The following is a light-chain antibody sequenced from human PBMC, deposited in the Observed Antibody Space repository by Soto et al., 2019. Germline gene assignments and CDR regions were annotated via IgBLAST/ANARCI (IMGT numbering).Light chain of an antibody. V-gene: IGKV3-15*01. Sequence: SLSPGERATLYCRASQSVSSNHLAWYQQKAGQAPRLLIYGASTRATGIPARFSGSGSGTEFTLTITSLQSDDFAVYYCQQYNQWSPITFGQGTRLEIK. CDR2: GAS. CDR3: QQYNQWSPIT. CDR1: QSVSSN. J-gene: IGKJ5*01.